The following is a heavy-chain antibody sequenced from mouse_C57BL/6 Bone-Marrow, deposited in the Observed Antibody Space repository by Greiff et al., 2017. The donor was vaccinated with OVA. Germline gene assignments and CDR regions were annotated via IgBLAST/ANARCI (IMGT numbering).Heavy chain of an antibody. V-gene: IGHV5-6*01. CDR1: GFTFSSYG. CDR2: ISSGGSYT. CDR3: ERRSDGYPRYFDV. J-gene: IGHJ1*03. Sequence: EVQVVESGGDLVKPGGSLKLSCAASGFTFSSYGMSWVRQTPDKRLEWVATISSGGSYTYYTDSVKGRFTISRDNAKNTLYLQMSSLKSEDTAMYFCERRSDGYPRYFDVWGTGTTVTVSA. D-gene: IGHD2-3*01.